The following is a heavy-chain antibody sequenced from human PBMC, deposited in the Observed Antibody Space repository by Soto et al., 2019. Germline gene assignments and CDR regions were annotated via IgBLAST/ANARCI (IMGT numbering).Heavy chain of an antibody. CDR1: GGSICSGGYY. D-gene: IGHD3-22*01. CDR3: ASNPSYYYDSSGYHLEAFDI. Sequence: PSETLSLTCTVCGGSICSGGYYWSWIRQHPGKGLEWIGYIYYSGSTYYNPSLKSRVTISVDTSKNQFSLKLSSVTAADTAVYYCASNPSYYYDSSGYHLEAFDIWGQGTMVTVSS. J-gene: IGHJ3*02. CDR2: IYYSGST. V-gene: IGHV4-31*03.